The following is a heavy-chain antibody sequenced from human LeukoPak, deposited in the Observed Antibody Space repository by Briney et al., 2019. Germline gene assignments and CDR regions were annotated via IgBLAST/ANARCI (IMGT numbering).Heavy chain of an antibody. Sequence: PGGSLRLSCAASGFTFSSYGMHWVRQAPGKGLEWVAVIWYDRSNKYYADSVKGRFTISRDNSKNTLYLQMNSLRAEDTAVYYCARDPYYYDSSGYLDYWGQGTLVTVSS. CDR3: ARDPYYYDSSGYLDY. J-gene: IGHJ4*02. D-gene: IGHD3-22*01. CDR2: IWYDRSNK. CDR1: GFTFSSYG. V-gene: IGHV3-33*01.